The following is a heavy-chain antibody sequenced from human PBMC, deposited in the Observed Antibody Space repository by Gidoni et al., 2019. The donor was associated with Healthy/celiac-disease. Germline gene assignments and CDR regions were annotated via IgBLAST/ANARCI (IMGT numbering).Heavy chain of an antibody. J-gene: IGHJ6*02. Sequence: QVQLVQSGAEVKKPGASVTVSCQSSGYTFTSYGISWVRQAPGQGLEWRGWISAYNVNTNYAQKIQGRVTMTTDTSTSTDYMELRSRRSDETAVYYCARDQDFDWLRRLRYYGMDVWGQGTTVTVSS. D-gene: IGHD3-9*01. V-gene: IGHV1-18*01. CDR3: ARDQDFDWLRRLRYYGMDV. CDR2: ISAYNVNT. CDR1: GYTFTSYG.